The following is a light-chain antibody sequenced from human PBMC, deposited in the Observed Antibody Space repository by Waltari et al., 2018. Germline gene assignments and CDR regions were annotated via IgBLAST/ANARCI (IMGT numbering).Light chain of an antibody. V-gene: IGKV1-39*01. Sequence: DIQMTKSPSSLSASVGDRVTITCRASENVNNYLNWYQQKPGKAPKLLIYKASTLQSGVPSRFSGSGSGTDYTFTISSLQSEDVATYYCQHAYGTPYSFGQGTNVEIK. CDR2: KAS. CDR1: ENVNNY. J-gene: IGKJ2*03. CDR3: QHAYGTPYS.